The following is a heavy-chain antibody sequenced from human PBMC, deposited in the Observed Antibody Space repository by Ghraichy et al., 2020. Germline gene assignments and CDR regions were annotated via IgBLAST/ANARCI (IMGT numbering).Heavy chain of an antibody. Sequence: GSLRLSCAASGFTFSSYAMSWVRQAPGKGLEWVSAISGNGGTTHYADSVKGRFTISRDNSKNTLYLQMNSLRAEDTAVYYCAKPPRDAFDIWGQGTLVTVSS. J-gene: IGHJ3*02. V-gene: IGHV3-23*01. CDR1: GFTFSSYA. CDR2: ISGNGGTT. CDR3: AKPPRDAFDI.